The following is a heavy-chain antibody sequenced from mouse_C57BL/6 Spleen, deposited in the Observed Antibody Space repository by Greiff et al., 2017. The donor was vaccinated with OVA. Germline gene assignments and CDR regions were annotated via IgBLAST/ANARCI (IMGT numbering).Heavy chain of an antibody. Sequence: VQLQQPGAELVMPGASVKLSCKASGYTFTSYWMHWVKQRPGQGLDWIGEIDPSDSYTNYNQKFKGQSTLTVDKSSSTAYMQLSSLTSEDSAVYYCARSNYYGSSPADWGQGTLVTVSA. CDR1: GYTFTSYW. D-gene: IGHD1-1*01. CDR2: IDPSDSYT. CDR3: ARSNYYGSSPAD. J-gene: IGHJ3*01. V-gene: IGHV1-69*01.